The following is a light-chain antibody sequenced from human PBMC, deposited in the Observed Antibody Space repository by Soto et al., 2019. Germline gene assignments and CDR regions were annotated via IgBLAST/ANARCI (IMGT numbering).Light chain of an antibody. Sequence: QSALAQPTSVSGSPGQSITISCTGNHNDIGTYDYVSWYQQHPGRAPRLLIHGVTTRPSGISGRFSASKSGLTASLTIPGLQPEDEADYYCSSFTSNRIYVFG. J-gene: IGLJ2*01. CDR1: HNDIGTYDY. CDR2: GVT. V-gene: IGLV2-14*03. CDR3: SSFTSNRIYV.